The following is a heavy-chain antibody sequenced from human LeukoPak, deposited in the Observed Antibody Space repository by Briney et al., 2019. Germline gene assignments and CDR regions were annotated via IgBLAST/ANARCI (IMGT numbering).Heavy chain of an antibody. CDR1: GYTFTGYY. CDR3: ARGPPPYYGSGSYPPDY. D-gene: IGHD3-10*01. CDR2: INPNSGGT. Sequence: ASVKVSCKASGYTFTGYYTHWVRQAPGQGLEWMGWINPNSGGTNYAQKFQGRVTMTRDTSISTAYMELSRLRSDDTAVYYCARGPPPYYGSGSYPPDYWGQGTLVTVSS. J-gene: IGHJ4*02. V-gene: IGHV1-2*02.